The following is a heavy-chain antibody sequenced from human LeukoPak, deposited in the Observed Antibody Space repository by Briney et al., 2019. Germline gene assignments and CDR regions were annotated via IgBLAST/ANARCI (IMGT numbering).Heavy chain of an antibody. V-gene: IGHV3-21*01. CDR3: ARGGHMVRGDFDAFDI. CDR2: ISSSSSYI. Sequence: PGGSLRLSCAASGFTFSSYSMNWVRQAPGKGLEWVSSISSSSSYIYYADSVKGRFTISRDNAKNSLYLQMNSLRAEDTAVYYCARGGHMVRGDFDAFDIWGQGTMVTVSS. D-gene: IGHD3-10*01. J-gene: IGHJ3*02. CDR1: GFTFSSYS.